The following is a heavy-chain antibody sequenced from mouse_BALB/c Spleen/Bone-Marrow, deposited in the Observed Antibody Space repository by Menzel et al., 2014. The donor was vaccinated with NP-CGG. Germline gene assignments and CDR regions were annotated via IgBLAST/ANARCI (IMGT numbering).Heavy chain of an antibody. D-gene: IGHD2-2*01. Sequence: QVQLQQSGAELVRPGTSVKVSCKASGYAFSTSWLEWVKQRPGQGLEWIGEIYPGSGGANYNEKFKGKATLTADKSSSTAYIQLSSLTSDDSAVYFCSREVTRYAEDYWGQGTSVTGSS. J-gene: IGHJ4*01. CDR1: GYAFSTSW. V-gene: IGHV1-54*01. CDR3: SREVTRYAEDY. CDR2: IYPGSGGA.